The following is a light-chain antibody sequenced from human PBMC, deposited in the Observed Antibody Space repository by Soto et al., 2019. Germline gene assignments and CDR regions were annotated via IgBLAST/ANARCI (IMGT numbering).Light chain of an antibody. CDR1: SSDVGGYNY. J-gene: IGLJ2*01. Sequence: QSALTQPASVSGSPGQSITISCTGTSSDVGGYNYVSWYQQHPGKGPKLLIYEVNNRPSGVSNRFSGSKSGNTASLTISGLQAEDEADDYCNSYTSSSTRVFGGGTKRTVL. CDR2: EVN. V-gene: IGLV2-14*01. CDR3: NSYTSSSTRV.